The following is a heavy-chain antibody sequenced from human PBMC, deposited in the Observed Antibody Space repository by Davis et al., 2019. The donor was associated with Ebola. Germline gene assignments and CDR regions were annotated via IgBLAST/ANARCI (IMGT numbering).Heavy chain of an antibody. V-gene: IGHV3-23*01. CDR3: ARGAGDSHFFDC. D-gene: IGHD2-21*02. CDR2: IIGSGETT. J-gene: IGHJ4*02. Sequence: GESLKISCAVSGFTFSTYVMRWVRQAPGKGLEWVSSIIGSGETTYYAESVKGRFTISRDNSKSTLYLQMNALRAEDTALYYCARGAGDSHFFDCWGQGTLVTVSS. CDR1: GFTFSTYV.